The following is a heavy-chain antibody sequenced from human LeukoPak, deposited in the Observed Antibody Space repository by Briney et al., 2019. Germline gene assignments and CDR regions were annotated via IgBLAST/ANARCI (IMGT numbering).Heavy chain of an antibody. CDR1: GYSISSDYY. J-gene: IGHJ6*03. Sequence: SETLSLTCAVSGYSISSDYYWGWIRQPPGKGLEWIGSIYHSGNTYYNPSLKSRVTISADTSKNQFSLKLSSVTAADTAVYYCARLPYCSSTRCYDYYYYMDVWGKGTTVTVSS. CDR2: IYHSGNT. D-gene: IGHD2-2*01. CDR3: ARLPYCSSTRCYDYYYYMDV. V-gene: IGHV4-38-2*01.